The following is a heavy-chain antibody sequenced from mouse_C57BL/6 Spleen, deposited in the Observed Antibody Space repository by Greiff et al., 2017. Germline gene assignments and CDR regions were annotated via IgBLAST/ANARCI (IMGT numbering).Heavy chain of an antibody. Sequence: VQLQQSGPELVKPGASVKISCKASGYAFSSYWMNWVKQRPGQGLEWIGRIYPGDGDTNYNGKFKGKATLTADTSSSTAYLQLSSLTAEDSAVYFGTRIEEDYWGQGTTLTVSS. CDR2: IYPGDGDT. CDR1: GYAFSSYW. J-gene: IGHJ2*01. V-gene: IGHV1-82*01. CDR3: TRIEEDY.